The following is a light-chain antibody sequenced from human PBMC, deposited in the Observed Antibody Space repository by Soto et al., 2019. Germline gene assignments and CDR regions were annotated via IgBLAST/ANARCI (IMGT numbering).Light chain of an antibody. CDR3: QKYNSAPFT. V-gene: IGKV1-27*01. CDR2: AAS. CDR1: QGIGKY. J-gene: IGKJ3*01. Sequence: DVPMIQSPSSLSASVGDSVTITCRASQGIGKYLVWYQQKPGKVPRLLIYAASTLQSEVSSRFGGSASGTDYTITISSLQADDVATYYCQKYNSAPFTFGPGTKVEIK.